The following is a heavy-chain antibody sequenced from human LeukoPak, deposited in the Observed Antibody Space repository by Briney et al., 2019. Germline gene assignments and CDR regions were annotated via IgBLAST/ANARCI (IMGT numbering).Heavy chain of an antibody. V-gene: IGHV4-39*01. D-gene: IGHD2-8*01. CDR3: ARMYGVFDY. Sequence: SETLSLTCSVSGDSISSVSNYWGWIRQSPEKGLEWVGSIYYTGTTLYNPSLEGRVIISGDTSKSQSSLRLTSVTVADTALYYCARMYGVFDYWGQGILVTVSS. CDR2: IYYTGTT. J-gene: IGHJ4*02. CDR1: GDSISSVSNY.